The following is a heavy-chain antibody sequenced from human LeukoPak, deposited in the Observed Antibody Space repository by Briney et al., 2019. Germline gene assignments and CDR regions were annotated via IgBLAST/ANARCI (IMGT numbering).Heavy chain of an antibody. D-gene: IGHD1-26*01. J-gene: IGHJ5*02. V-gene: IGHV4-39*01. CDR3: ARHAGGATGPYDWFDP. CDR2: IYYSGST. Sequence: SETLSLTCTVSGGSISSSSYYWGWIRQPPGTGLEWIGSIYYSGSTYYNPSLKSRVTISVDTSKNQFSLKLSPVTAADTAVYYCARHAGGATGPYDWFDPWGQGTLVTVSS. CDR1: GGSISSSSYY.